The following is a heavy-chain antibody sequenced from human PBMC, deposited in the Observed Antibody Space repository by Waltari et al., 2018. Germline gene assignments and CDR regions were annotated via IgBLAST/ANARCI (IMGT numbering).Heavy chain of an antibody. Sequence: EVQLLESAGGLVQHGGSLRLSCAASGCTFGWYAITCGRQAPGKGLKWVSSISVSGGSTYYADSGKGRFTSSRDNSKNTRYLQMNSLRAEDMAVYYCAKDPYSNEATGNWFDPWGQGTLVTVSS. J-gene: IGHJ5*02. CDR1: GCTFGWYA. V-gene: IGHV3-23*01. D-gene: IGHD4-4*01. CDR3: AKDPYSNEATGNWFDP. CDR2: ISVSGGST.